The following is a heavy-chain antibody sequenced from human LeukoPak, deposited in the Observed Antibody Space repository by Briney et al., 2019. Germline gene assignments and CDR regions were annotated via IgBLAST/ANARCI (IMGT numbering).Heavy chain of an antibody. CDR1: GFTFSSYA. CDR3: ARDDDYGDYVVDY. Sequence: PGGSLRLSCAASGFTFSSYAMHWVRQAPGKGLEWVAVISYDGSKKYYADSVKGRFTISRDNSKNMLYLQMNSLRAEDTAVYYCARDDDYGDYVVDYWGQGTLVTVSS. J-gene: IGHJ4*02. D-gene: IGHD4-17*01. V-gene: IGHV3-30*04. CDR2: ISYDGSKK.